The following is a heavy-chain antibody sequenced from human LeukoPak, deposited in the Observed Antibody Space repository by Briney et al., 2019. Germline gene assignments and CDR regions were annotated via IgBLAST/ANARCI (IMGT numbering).Heavy chain of an antibody. D-gene: IGHD1-26*01. Sequence: GGSLRLSFAASVITFSSYAMTGVRLAPGKGLEWVSAISGSGGNTFYADSVKGRFTISRDNSKNMLSLQLNSLRAEDTAVYYSAKDAVGATPSYFDFWGQGTLVTVSA. CDR2: ISGSGGNT. J-gene: IGHJ4*02. CDR1: VITFSSYA. V-gene: IGHV3-23*01. CDR3: AKDAVGATPSYFDF.